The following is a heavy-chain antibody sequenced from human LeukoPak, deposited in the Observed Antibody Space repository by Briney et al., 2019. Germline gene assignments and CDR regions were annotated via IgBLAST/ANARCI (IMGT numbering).Heavy chain of an antibody. CDR3: ARETSVVRGVITKYNWFDP. V-gene: IGHV1-3*01. CDR2: INAGDGNT. CDR1: GYTFTSYA. J-gene: IGHJ5*02. D-gene: IGHD3-10*01. Sequence: ASVKVSCKASGYTFTSYAMHWVRQARGQRLEWMGWINAGDGNTKYSQKFQGRVTITRDTSASTAYMELSSLRSEDTAVYYCARETSVVRGVITKYNWFDPWGQGTLVTVSS.